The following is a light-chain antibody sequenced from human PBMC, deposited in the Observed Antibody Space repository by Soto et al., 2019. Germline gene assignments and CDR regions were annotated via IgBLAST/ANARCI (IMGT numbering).Light chain of an antibody. Sequence: QSALTQPASVSGSPGQSITISCTGTSSDVGGYNYVSWYQQYPGMAPKLMIYDVNKRPSGVSFRFSGSKSGNTASLTISGLQAEDEADYYCSSSTTTSTRVFGGGTQLTVL. V-gene: IGLV2-14*03. J-gene: IGLJ3*02. CDR3: SSSTTTSTRV. CDR1: SSDVGGYNY. CDR2: DVN.